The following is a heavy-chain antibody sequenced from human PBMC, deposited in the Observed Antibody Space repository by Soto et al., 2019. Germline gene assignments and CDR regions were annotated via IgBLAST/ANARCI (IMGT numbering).Heavy chain of an antibody. Sequence: SGTLSLTGAVYGGSFSGYYWTWIRQTPEKGLEWIGEIYHSGSTTYNPSLKSRVTISVDRSKTKFSLNLNSVTAAHTAIYYCARRVESRSFWFDPWGQGTQVTVSS. D-gene: IGHD3-10*01. CDR2: IYHSGST. J-gene: IGHJ5*02. CDR3: ARRVESRSFWFDP. CDR1: GGSFSGYY. V-gene: IGHV4-34*01.